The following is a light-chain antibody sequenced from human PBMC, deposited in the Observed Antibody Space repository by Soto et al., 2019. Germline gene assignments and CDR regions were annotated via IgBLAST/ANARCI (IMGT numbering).Light chain of an antibody. Sequence: QSVLTQPPSASGTPGQRVTISCSGSSSNIGSNTVDWFHQLPGTAPKLLMYNNDQRPSGVPDRFSGSKSGTSASLAISGLQSEDEADYYCAAWDDSLNGVVFGGGTKLTVL. J-gene: IGLJ2*01. V-gene: IGLV1-44*01. CDR2: NND. CDR1: SSNIGSNT. CDR3: AAWDDSLNGVV.